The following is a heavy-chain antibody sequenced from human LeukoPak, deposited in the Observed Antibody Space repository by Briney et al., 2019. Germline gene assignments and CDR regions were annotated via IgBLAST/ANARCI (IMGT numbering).Heavy chain of an antibody. CDR3: AKDVGVYRSSWYYLFDY. Sequence: GGSLRLFCAASGFTFSTYAMRWVRQAPGKGLEWVSSIGGDGDRTYYADCVKGRFTISRDNSKNTLHLQMNSLRAEDTAVYYCAKDVGVYRSSWYYLFDYWGQGSLVTVSS. CDR1: GFTFSTYA. V-gene: IGHV3-23*01. D-gene: IGHD6-13*01. J-gene: IGHJ4*02. CDR2: IGGDGDRT.